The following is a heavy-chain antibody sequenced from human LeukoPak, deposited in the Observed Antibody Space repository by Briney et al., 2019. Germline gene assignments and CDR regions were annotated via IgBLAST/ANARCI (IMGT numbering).Heavy chain of an antibody. D-gene: IGHD1-7*01. CDR3: VRGVGVSRFNYLEP. CDR2: IWYDASNK. J-gene: IGHJ5*02. Sequence: GGSLRLSCAASGFTFSSFGMHWVRQAPGKGLEWVAVIWYDASNKYYADSVKGRFTISRDNSKNTLYLQMNSLRDDDTAVYYCVRGVGVSRFNYLEPWGQGTLVLVSS. V-gene: IGHV3-33*01. CDR1: GFTFSSFG.